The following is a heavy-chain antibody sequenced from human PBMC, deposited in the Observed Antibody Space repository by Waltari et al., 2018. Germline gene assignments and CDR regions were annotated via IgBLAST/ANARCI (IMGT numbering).Heavy chain of an antibody. D-gene: IGHD2-2*01. J-gene: IGHJ4*02. CDR3: AGDRAIGLFFDY. V-gene: IGHV4-4*03. CDR2: VQHSGKT. CDR1: GCSFSGNYW. Sequence: QVQLQESGQGLVNPPGTLSLTCAVPGCSFSGNYWWSWVRQSPEKGLEWIGQVQHSGKTHYNPSLQSLVTISVDKPKNQFSLNLNSVTGADTAVYYCAGDRAIGLFFDYWGRGTLVTVSS.